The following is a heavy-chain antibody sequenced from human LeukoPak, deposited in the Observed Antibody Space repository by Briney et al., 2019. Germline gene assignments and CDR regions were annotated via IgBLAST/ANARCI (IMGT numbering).Heavy chain of an antibody. J-gene: IGHJ3*01. CDR2: INSDGSEG. V-gene: IGHV3-7*03. Sequence: GASLRLSCAVSGFTFSGFWMSWSRQAPGKGLEWVASINSDGSEGYYADVVKGRFTISRDNAKNSLYLQINSLRAEDTAVYYCARSSYSSSSSVWGQGTMVTVSS. CDR3: ARSSYSSSSSV. CDR1: GFTFSGFW. D-gene: IGHD6-6*01.